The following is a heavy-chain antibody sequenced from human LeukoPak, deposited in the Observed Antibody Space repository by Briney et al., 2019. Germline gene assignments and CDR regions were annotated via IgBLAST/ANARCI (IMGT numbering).Heavy chain of an antibody. CDR1: GGSVSSSIYH. CDR3: VRGHGGY. J-gene: IGHJ4*02. Sequence: SETLSLTCTVSGGSVSSSIYHWFWIRQPPGKGLEWIGFTYNGRSTYYNPSLKSRVTISVDMAKNQFSLKVMSVTAADTAVYYCVRGHGGYWGQGTLVTVSS. CDR2: TYNGRST. V-gene: IGHV4-61*01.